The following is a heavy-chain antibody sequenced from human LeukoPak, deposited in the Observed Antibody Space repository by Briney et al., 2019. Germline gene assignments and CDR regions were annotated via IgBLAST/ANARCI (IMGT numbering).Heavy chain of an antibody. D-gene: IGHD3-10*01. CDR1: GFTVSSNY. CDR3: ARDLSLYGSGSSSAGY. Sequence: GGSLRLSCAASGFTVSSNYMSWVRQAPGKGLEWVSVIYSDGNTYYADSVKDRFTISRDNSKNTLYLQVNSLRAEDTAVYYCARDLSLYGSGSSSAGYWGQGTLVTVSS. J-gene: IGHJ4*02. V-gene: IGHV3-66*01. CDR2: IYSDGNT.